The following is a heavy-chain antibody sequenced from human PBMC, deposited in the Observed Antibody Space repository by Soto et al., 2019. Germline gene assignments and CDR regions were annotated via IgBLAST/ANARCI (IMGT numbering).Heavy chain of an antibody. CDR1: GYTLTSYD. J-gene: IGHJ6*02. V-gene: IGHV1-8*01. CDR2: MNPNSGNT. CDR3: ARGYCISTSCYISSGGDV. D-gene: IGHD2-2*01. Sequence: QVQLVQSGAEVKKPGASVKVSCKASGYTLTSYDVNWVRQATGQRLECIGWMNPNSGNTGYAQKFQGRVTMTRNTSISTAYMELSSLRSEDTAVYYCARGYCISTSCYISSGGDVWGQGTTVTVSS.